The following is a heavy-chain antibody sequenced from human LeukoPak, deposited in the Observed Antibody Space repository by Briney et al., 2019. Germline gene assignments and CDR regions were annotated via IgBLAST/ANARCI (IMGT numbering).Heavy chain of an antibody. Sequence: SETLSLTWTVSGGSISSSSDYWGWIRQPTGKGQEWIGSIYYSGSTYYNPSLKSRVTISVDTSKNQFSLKLSSVTAADTAVYYCATLTTPGWFNPWGQGTLVTVSS. J-gene: IGHJ5*02. CDR1: GGSISSSSDY. CDR2: IYYSGST. V-gene: IGHV4-39*07. CDR3: ATLTTPGWFNP. D-gene: IGHD1-1*01.